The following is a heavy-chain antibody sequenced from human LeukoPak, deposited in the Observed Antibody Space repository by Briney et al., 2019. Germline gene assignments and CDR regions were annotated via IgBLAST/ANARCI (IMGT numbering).Heavy chain of an antibody. Sequence: GGSLRLSCAASGLIFNTYGMHWVRQAPGKGLEWVAVIWFDGSTKYYADSVKGRFTISRDDSKNTLFLQMNSLRDEDTAIYYCAKVHGWGRQLGYYFDYWGQGTLVTVSA. J-gene: IGHJ4*02. CDR1: GLIFNTYG. CDR2: IWFDGSTK. CDR3: AKVHGWGRQLGYYFDY. V-gene: IGHV3-33*06. D-gene: IGHD2-15*01.